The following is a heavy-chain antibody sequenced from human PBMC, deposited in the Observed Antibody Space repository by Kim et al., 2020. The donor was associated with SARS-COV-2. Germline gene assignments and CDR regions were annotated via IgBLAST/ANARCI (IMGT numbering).Heavy chain of an antibody. V-gene: IGHV3-30-3*01. Sequence: GGSLRLSCAASGFTFSSYAMHWVRQAPGKGLEWVAVISYDGSNKYYADSVKGRFTISRDNSKNTLYLQMNSLRAEDTAVYYCARDGLYDCSGDYLDSDS. J-gene: IGHJ5*01. D-gene: IGHD2-15*01. CDR3: ARDGLYDCSGDYLDSDS. CDR1: GFTFSSYA. CDR2: ISYDGSNK.